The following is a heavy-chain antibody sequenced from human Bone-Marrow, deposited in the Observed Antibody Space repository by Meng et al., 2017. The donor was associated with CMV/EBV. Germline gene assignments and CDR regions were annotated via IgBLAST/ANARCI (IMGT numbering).Heavy chain of an antibody. CDR3: AKGYYYDSSGLFDY. CDR2: ISSSGSTI. D-gene: IGHD3-22*01. CDR1: GFTFSDYY. Sequence: GESLKISCAASGFTFSDYYMSWIRQAPGKGLEWVSYISSSGSTIYYADSVKGRFTISRDNAKNSLYLQMNSLRAEDMALYYCAKGYYYDSSGLFDYWGQGTLVTVSS. V-gene: IGHV3-11*01. J-gene: IGHJ4*02.